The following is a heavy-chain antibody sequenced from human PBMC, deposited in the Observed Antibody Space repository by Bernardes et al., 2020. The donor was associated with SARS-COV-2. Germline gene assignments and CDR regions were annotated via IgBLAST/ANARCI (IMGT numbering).Heavy chain of an antibody. Sequence: GGSLRLSCAASGFTFSDYYMSWIRQAPGKGLEWVSYISSSGSTIYYADSVKGRFTISRDNAKNSLYLQMNSLRAEDTAFYYCARHYNNYLFYFDYWGQGTLVTVSS. V-gene: IGHV3-11*01. CDR3: ARHYNNYLFYFDY. J-gene: IGHJ4*02. CDR2: ISSSGSTI. CDR1: GFTFSDYY. D-gene: IGHD4-4*01.